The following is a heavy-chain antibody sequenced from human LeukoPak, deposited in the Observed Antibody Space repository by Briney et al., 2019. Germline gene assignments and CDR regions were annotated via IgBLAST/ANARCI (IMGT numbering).Heavy chain of an antibody. Sequence: GGSLRLSCAASGFTFSSYWMNWVRQAPGKGLEWVSYISSSSTTIYSADSVKGRFTISRDNAKNSLYLQMNSLRAEDTAVYYCARDNIVGAIEYWGQGTLVTVSS. J-gene: IGHJ4*02. V-gene: IGHV3-48*01. CDR1: GFTFSSYW. D-gene: IGHD1-26*01. CDR3: ARDNIVGAIEY. CDR2: ISSSSTTI.